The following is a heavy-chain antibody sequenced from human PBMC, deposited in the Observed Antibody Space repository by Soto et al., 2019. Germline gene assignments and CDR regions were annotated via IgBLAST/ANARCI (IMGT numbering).Heavy chain of an antibody. CDR2: ISSSGSTI. Sequence: GGSLRLSCAASGFTFSSYEMNWVRQASGKXLEWVSYISSSGSTIYYADSVKGRFTISRDNAKNSLYLQMNSLRAEDTAVYYCARDCSGGSCYGYYYYGMDVWGQGTTVTVSS. CDR3: ARDCSGGSCYGYYYYGMDV. D-gene: IGHD2-15*01. CDR1: GFTFSSYE. V-gene: IGHV3-48*03. J-gene: IGHJ6*02.